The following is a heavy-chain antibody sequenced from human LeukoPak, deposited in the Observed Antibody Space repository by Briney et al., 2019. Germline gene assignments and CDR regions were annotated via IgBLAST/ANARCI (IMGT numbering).Heavy chain of an antibody. CDR3: ARDNPYYDSSGYYFFDY. J-gene: IGHJ4*02. Sequence: ASVKVSCKVSGFTLTDYFMHWLRQAPGQGLEWMGWISAYNGNTNYAQKLQGRVTMTTDTSTSTAYMELRSLRSDDTAVYYCARDNPYYDSSGYYFFDYWGQGTLVTVSS. CDR2: ISAYNGNT. D-gene: IGHD3-22*01. V-gene: IGHV1-18*04. CDR1: GFTLTDYF.